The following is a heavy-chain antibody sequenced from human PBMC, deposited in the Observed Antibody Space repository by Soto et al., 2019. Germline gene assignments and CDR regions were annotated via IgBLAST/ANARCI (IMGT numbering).Heavy chain of an antibody. CDR3: AKEAPYSSSYSY. CDR1: GLTLSSYG. CDR2: ISYDGSNK. Sequence: PGGSLRLSWAASGLTLSSYGMHWVRQAPGKGLEWVAVISYDGSNKYYADSVKGRFTISRDNSKNTLYLQMNSLRAEDTAVYYCAKEAPYSSSYSYWGQGTLVTVSS. D-gene: IGHD6-6*01. V-gene: IGHV3-30*18. J-gene: IGHJ4*02.